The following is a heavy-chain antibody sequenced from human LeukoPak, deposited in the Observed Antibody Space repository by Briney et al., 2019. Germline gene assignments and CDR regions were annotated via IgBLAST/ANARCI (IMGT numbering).Heavy chain of an antibody. J-gene: IGHJ6*03. D-gene: IGHD4-11*01. CDR1: GFNLASYM. CDR2: ISSTGSYI. CDR3: ARPYSNYGESYYYYYMDV. Sequence: GGSLRLSCAASGFNLASYMLNWVRQAPGKGLEWVSSISSTGSYIYYADSVKGRFTISRDNAKNSLYLQMNSLRAEDTAVYYCARPYSNYGESYYYYYMDVWGKGTTVTVSS. V-gene: IGHV3-21*01.